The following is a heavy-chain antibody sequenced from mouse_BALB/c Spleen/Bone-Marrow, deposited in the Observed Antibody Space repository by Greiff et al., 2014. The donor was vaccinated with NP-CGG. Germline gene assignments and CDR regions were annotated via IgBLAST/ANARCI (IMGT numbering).Heavy chain of an antibody. J-gene: IGHJ2*01. D-gene: IGHD2-4*01. V-gene: IGHV1S56*01. CDR3: ARGGDYHYFDY. CDR1: GYTFTTYD. Sequence: QVQLQQSGPELVKPGALVKISCKASGYTFTTYDTNWVKQRPGQGLEWIGWISPGDGNTNYNEKFKGKATLTADKSSSTAYMQLSSLTSENSAVYFCARGGDYHYFDYWGQGTTLTVSS. CDR2: ISPGDGNT.